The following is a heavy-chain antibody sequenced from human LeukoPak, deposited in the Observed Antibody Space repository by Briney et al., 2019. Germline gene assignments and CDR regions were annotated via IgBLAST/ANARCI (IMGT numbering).Heavy chain of an antibody. V-gene: IGHV3-66*02. Sequence: GGSLRLSCVASGFTVGTNYMSWVRQAPGKGLEWVSVTYSGGTTYYADSVKGRFTISTDNSQNTLYLQVNSLRPEDTAVYYCARDQNYWGQGTLVTVSS. CDR3: ARDQNY. CDR2: TYSGGTT. CDR1: GFTVGTNY. J-gene: IGHJ4*02.